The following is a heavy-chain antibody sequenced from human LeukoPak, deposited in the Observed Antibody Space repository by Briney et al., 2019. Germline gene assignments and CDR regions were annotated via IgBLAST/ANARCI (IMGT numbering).Heavy chain of an antibody. CDR3: AREVAAMVMYYGMDV. Sequence: GGSLRLSCAASGLTFSSYEMNWVRQAPGKGLEWVSYISRSGNTIFYADSVKGRFTISRDNAKNSLYLQMNSLRAEDTAVYYCAREVAAMVMYYGMDVRGKGTTVTVSS. D-gene: IGHD5-18*01. V-gene: IGHV3-48*03. CDR1: GLTFSSYE. J-gene: IGHJ6*04. CDR2: ISRSGNTI.